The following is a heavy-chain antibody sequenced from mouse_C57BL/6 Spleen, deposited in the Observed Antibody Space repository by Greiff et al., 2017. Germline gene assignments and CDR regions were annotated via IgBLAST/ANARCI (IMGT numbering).Heavy chain of an antibody. Sequence: VQLQESGAELARPGASVKLSCKASGYTFTSYGISWVKQRTGQGLEWIGEIYPRSGNTYYNEKFKCKATLTADKSSSTAYMELRSLTSEDSAVYFCAAYSNDAMDYWGQGTSVTVSS. CDR2: IYPRSGNT. D-gene: IGHD2-12*01. V-gene: IGHV1-81*01. CDR1: GYTFTSYG. J-gene: IGHJ4*01. CDR3: AAYSNDAMDY.